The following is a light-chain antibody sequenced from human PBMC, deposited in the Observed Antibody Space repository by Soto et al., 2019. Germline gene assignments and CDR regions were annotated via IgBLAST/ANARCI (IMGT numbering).Light chain of an antibody. V-gene: IGLV2-8*01. CDR1: SSDVGGYNY. Sequence: TGTSSDVGGYNYVSWYQQHPGKAPKLMIYEVSKRPSGVPDRFSGSKSGNTASLTVSGLQAEDEADYYCSSYAGSTVFETAYKVTVL. CDR3: SSYAGSTV. J-gene: IGLJ1*01. CDR2: EVS.